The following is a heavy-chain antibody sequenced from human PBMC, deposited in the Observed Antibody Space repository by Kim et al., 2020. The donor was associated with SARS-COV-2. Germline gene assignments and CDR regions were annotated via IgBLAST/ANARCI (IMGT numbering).Heavy chain of an antibody. CDR2: ISASGDST. CDR1: GFTFSNYA. CDR3: AKDQTSYYGSGRGFDP. V-gene: IGHV3-23*01. D-gene: IGHD3-10*01. Sequence: GGSLRLSCAVSGFTFSNYAMSWVRQAPGKGLEWVSAISASGDSTYYADSVKGRLTISRDNSKNTLYLQMNSLRAEDTAVYYCAKDQTSYYGSGRGFDPWGQGTLVTVSS. J-gene: IGHJ5*02.